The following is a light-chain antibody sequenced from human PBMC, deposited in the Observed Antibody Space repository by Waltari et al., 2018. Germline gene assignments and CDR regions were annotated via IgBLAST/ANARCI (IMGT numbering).Light chain of an antibody. CDR2: GVA. V-gene: IGLV2-11*01. CDR3: CSDAGSYTWV. CDR1: SGDVGANNY. Sequence: QSALTQPRSVSGSPGQSVTISCAGTSGDVGANNYVSWYQHHPGKAPKVVIYGVARGPSGVPDRFTGSRSGNTGSLTISGLQADDEADYYCCSDAGSYTWVFGGGTRLTVL. J-gene: IGLJ3*02.